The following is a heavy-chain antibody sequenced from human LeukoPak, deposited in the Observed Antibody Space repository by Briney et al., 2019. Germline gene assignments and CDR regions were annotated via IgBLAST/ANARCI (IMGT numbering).Heavy chain of an antibody. J-gene: IGHJ4*02. CDR3: ARDRVIQGYSSGWLFDY. CDR2: IEQDGSET. V-gene: IGHV3-7*03. Sequence: GGSLRLSCAASGFTFSSYGMHWVRQAPGKGLEWVANIEQDGSETYYVDSVKGRFTISRDNAKNSLFLQMNSLRPEDTAVYYCARDRVIQGYSSGWLFDYWGQGTLVTVSS. CDR1: GFTFSSYG. D-gene: IGHD6-19*01.